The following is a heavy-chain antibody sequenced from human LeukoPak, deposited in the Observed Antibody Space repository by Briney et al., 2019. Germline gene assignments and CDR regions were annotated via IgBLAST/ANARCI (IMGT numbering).Heavy chain of an antibody. CDR2: ISYDGTNK. V-gene: IGHV3-30*03. D-gene: IGHD3-22*01. J-gene: IGHJ4*02. CDR3: ARPYDTRGYFPDY. Sequence: GTSLRLSCAASGFTFSSYGMHWVRQAPGKGLEWVAVISYDGTNKYYADSAKGRFTISRDNSKNTLYLQMNSLRAEDTAVYYCARPYDTRGYFPDYWGQGTLVTVSS. CDR1: GFTFSSYG.